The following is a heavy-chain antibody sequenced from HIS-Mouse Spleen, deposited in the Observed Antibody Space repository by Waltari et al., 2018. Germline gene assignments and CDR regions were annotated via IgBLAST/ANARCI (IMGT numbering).Heavy chain of an antibody. V-gene: IGHV4-4*07. CDR3: ARDFHDFWSGYYGGDKKHDAFDI. J-gene: IGHJ3*02. CDR2: IYTSGGT. D-gene: IGHD3-3*01. Sequence: QVQLQESGPGLVKPSETLSLTCTVSGGSISSYYWSWIRQPAGKGLEWIGRIYTSGGTDYNPPLKRRVTMSVDTSKNQFSLKLSSVTAADTAVYYCARDFHDFWSGYYGGDKKHDAFDIWGQGTMVTVSS. CDR1: GGSISSYY.